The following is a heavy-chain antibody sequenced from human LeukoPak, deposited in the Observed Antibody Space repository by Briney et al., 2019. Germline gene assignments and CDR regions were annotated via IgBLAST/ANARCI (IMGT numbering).Heavy chain of an antibody. CDR3: ARTYYYGSGSYYGELYYFDY. J-gene: IGHJ4*02. CDR1: GYTFTSYD. D-gene: IGHD3-10*01. V-gene: IGHV1-8*01. Sequence: ASVKVSCKASGYTFTSYDINWVRQATGQGLEWMGWMNPNSGNTGYAQKFQGRVTMTRNTSISTAYMELSSLRSEDTAVYYCARTYYYGSGSYYGELYYFDYWGQGTLVTVSS. CDR2: MNPNSGNT.